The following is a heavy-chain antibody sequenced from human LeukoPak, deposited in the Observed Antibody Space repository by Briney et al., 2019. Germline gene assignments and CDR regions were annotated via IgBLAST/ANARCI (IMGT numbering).Heavy chain of an antibody. V-gene: IGHV5-51*01. Sequence: HGESLKISCKGSGYSFTSYWIGWGRQMPGKGLEGMGIIYPGDSDTSESPSFQGQVTISADKSISTAYLQWSRLKASDTAMYYCARLVEVAGRLDYWGQGTPVIVSS. CDR2: IYPGDSDT. CDR3: ARLVEVAGRLDY. J-gene: IGHJ4*02. D-gene: IGHD6-19*01. CDR1: GYSFTSYW.